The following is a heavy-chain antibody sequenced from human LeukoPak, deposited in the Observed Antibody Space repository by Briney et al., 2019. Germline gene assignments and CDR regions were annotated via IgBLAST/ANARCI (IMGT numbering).Heavy chain of an antibody. V-gene: IGHV1-2*02. CDR1: GYTFTGYY. CDR2: IDPNSGGT. CDR3: TRVQEGSTSHRF. Sequence: ASVKVSCKASGYTFTGYYIHWVRQAPGQGLEWMGWIDPNSGGTSSAQQFQGRVTMTRDTSITTAFMGVSRLRSDDTATYFCTRVQEGSTSHRFWGQGTLVTVSS. J-gene: IGHJ4*02. D-gene: IGHD6-13*01.